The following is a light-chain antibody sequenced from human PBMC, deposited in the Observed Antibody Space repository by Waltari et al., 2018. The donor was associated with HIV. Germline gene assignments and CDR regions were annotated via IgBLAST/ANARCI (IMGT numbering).Light chain of an antibody. CDR3: AAWDDSLSGSWV. Sequence: QSVMTQPPSASGTPGQRVTISCSGSSSNIGRNYVNWYQQLPGTTPKLLIYRNKQRPSGVPDRCSGSKSGTSASLAISGLRSEDEADYYCAAWDDSLSGSWVFGGGTQVTVL. V-gene: IGLV1-47*01. CDR2: RNK. J-gene: IGLJ3*02. CDR1: SSNIGRNY.